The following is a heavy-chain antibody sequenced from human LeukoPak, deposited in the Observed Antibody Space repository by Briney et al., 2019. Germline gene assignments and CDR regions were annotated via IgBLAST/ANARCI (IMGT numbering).Heavy chain of an antibody. V-gene: IGHV3-23*01. D-gene: IGHD4-17*01. CDR2: ISGSGGST. Sequence: GGSLRLSCAASGFTFSSYVMSWVRQAPGKGLEWVSAISGSGGSTYYADSVKERFTISRDNSKNTVYLQMNSLRVEDTAVYYCANVVRTVTIYTYWYFDLWGRGTLVTVSS. CDR1: GFTFSSYV. J-gene: IGHJ2*01. CDR3: ANVVRTVTIYTYWYFDL.